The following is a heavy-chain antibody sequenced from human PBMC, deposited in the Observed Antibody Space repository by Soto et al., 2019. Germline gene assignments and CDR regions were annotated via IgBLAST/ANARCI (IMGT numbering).Heavy chain of an antibody. J-gene: IGHJ4*02. V-gene: IGHV4-39*01. CDR2: IYYTGSA. CDR3: ARHGFISSWFNY. Sequence: SETLSLTCTVSGGSISSGSNYGGWIRRPPGKGLEWIASIYYTGSAYYNPSLKSRVTISVDTSKNQFSLNLNSVTAADTAVYYCARHGFISSWFNYWGQGTLVTVSS. CDR1: GGSISSGSNY. D-gene: IGHD6-13*01.